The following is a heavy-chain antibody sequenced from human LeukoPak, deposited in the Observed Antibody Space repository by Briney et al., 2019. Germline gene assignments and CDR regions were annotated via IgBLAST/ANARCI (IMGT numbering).Heavy chain of an antibody. Sequence: ASVKVSCKAFGYTFTGYYMHWVRQAPGQGLEWMGWINPNSGGTNYAQKFQGRVTMTRDTSISTAYMELSRLRSDDTAVYYCARGATRLRLGELSLKFDYWGQGTLVTVSS. J-gene: IGHJ4*02. CDR3: ARGATRLRLGELSLKFDY. CDR1: GYTFTGYY. D-gene: IGHD3-16*02. CDR2: INPNSGGT. V-gene: IGHV1-2*02.